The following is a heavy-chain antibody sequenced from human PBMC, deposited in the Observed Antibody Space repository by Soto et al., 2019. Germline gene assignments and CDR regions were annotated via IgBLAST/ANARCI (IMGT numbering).Heavy chain of an antibody. Sequence: QVQLQESGPGLVKPSETLSLTCTASGGSISSFYWSWIRQPAGKGLEWIGRNYTSGSTNYKPPLKGRVTMPLGTSKSRVSLKLRSVTAADTAVYFCAGDQGYYYSGMDIWGQGTTVTVSS. CDR1: GGSISSFY. CDR3: AGDQGYYYSGMDI. CDR2: NYTSGST. V-gene: IGHV4-4*07. J-gene: IGHJ6*02.